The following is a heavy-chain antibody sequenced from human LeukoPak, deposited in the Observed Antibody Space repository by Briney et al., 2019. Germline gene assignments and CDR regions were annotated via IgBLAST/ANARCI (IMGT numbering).Heavy chain of an antibody. D-gene: IGHD2-15*01. CDR1: GYTFTSYA. Sequence: ASVKVSCKASGYTFTSYAMHWVRQAPGQRLEWMGWINAGNGNTKYSQKFRGRVTITRDTSASTAYMELSSLRSEDTAVYYCARGVGYCSGGSCSNWFDPWGQGTLVTVSS. V-gene: IGHV1-3*01. CDR2: INAGNGNT. CDR3: ARGVGYCSGGSCSNWFDP. J-gene: IGHJ5*02.